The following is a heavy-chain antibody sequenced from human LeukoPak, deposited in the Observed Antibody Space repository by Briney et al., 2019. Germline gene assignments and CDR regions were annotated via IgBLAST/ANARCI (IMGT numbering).Heavy chain of an antibody. Sequence: SETLSLTCTVSGGSISSDYWSWIRQPAGKGLEWIGRISSSGSTYYNPSLKSRVTISVDTSKNQFSLKLSSVTAADTAVYYCALAWGSYRYAWDYWGQGTLVTVSS. D-gene: IGHD3-16*02. CDR3: ALAWGSYRYAWDY. V-gene: IGHV4-59*05. CDR1: GGSISSDY. CDR2: ISSSGST. J-gene: IGHJ4*02.